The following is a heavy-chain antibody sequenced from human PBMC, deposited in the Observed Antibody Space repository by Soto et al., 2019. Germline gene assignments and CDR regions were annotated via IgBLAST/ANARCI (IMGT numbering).Heavy chain of an antibody. D-gene: IGHD2-2*01. Sequence: GGSLRLSCAASGFTFSNYFMSWVRQVPGKGLEWVANIKQDGGEKYYVDSVKGRFTISRDNAKNSLYLQMSSLRAEDTAVYYCARGYCTTTTCYVYPDYWGQGTLVTVSS. CDR2: IKQDGGEK. CDR1: GFTFSNYF. J-gene: IGHJ4*02. CDR3: ARGYCTTTTCYVYPDY. V-gene: IGHV3-7*01.